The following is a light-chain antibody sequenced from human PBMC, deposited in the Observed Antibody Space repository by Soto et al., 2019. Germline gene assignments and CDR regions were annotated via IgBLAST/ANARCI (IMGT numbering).Light chain of an antibody. CDR1: SSNIGSNT. CDR3: AAWDDSLNGRV. J-gene: IGLJ1*01. CDR2: SNN. V-gene: IGLV1-44*01. Sequence: QLVLTQPPSASGTPGQRVTISCSGSSSNIGSNTVNWYQQLPGTAPKLLIYSNNQRPSGVPDRFSGSKSGTSASLAISGRQSEDEADYYCAAWDDSLNGRVFGTGTKRTVL.